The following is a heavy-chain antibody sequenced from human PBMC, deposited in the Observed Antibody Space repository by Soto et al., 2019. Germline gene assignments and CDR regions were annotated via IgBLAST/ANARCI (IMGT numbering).Heavy chain of an antibody. D-gene: IGHD5-18*01. CDR2: IYYSGST. CDR1: GGSVSSGSYY. J-gene: IGHJ4*02. V-gene: IGHV4-61*01. Sequence: QVQLQESGPGLVKPSETLSLTCTVSGGSVSSGSYYWSWIRQPPGKGLEWIGYIYYSGSTNYNPSLKSRVTISVDTSKNQSSLKLSSVTAADTAVYYCARRAVDTVVGVKFDYWGQGTLVTVSS. CDR3: ARRAVDTVVGVKFDY.